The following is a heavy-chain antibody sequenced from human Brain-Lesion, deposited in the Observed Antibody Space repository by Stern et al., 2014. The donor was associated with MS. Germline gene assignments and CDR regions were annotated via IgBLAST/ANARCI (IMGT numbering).Heavy chain of an antibody. CDR1: GFSLTTSGVG. J-gene: IGHJ4*02. Sequence: QVTLKESGPALVKPTQTLTLTCTFSGFSLTTSGVGVGWIRQPPGKALEWLAVIYWDDDKRYRPSLKDRFTLTKDTSKNQVVLTMTNMDPVDTATYYCVYRLGQLYFPWYFDYWGQGTLVTVSS. D-gene: IGHD2/OR15-2a*01. CDR2: IYWDDDK. CDR3: VYRLGQLYFPWYFDY. V-gene: IGHV2-5*02.